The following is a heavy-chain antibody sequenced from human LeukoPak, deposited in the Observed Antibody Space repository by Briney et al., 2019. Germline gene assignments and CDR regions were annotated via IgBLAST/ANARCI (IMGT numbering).Heavy chain of an antibody. V-gene: IGHV3-23*01. Sequence: PGGSLRLSCAASEFTFSRYAMSWVRQAPGKGLEWVSAISGSGGSTYYADSVRGRFTISRDNSKNTLYLQMSSLRAEDTAVYYCAKDTGFTRPTSYSSSSYFDYWGQGTLVTVSS. J-gene: IGHJ4*02. CDR2: ISGSGGST. CDR1: EFTFSRYA. CDR3: AKDTGFTRPTSYSSSSYFDY. D-gene: IGHD6-13*01.